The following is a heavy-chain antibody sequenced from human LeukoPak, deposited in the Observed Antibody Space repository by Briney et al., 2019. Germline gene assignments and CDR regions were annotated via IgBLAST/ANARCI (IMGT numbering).Heavy chain of an antibody. J-gene: IGHJ3*02. Sequence: LSLTGAVYGGSFSGYYWSWIRQPPGKGLEWVSYITSGGTSIYYADSVKGRFTISRVDAKNSLFLQMNSLRAEDSALYYCARLKRLPTVPDGFDIWGQGTMVTVSS. D-gene: IGHD4-4*01. CDR3: ARLKRLPTVPDGFDI. CDR1: GGSFSGYY. V-gene: IGHV3-11*01. CDR2: ITSGGTSI.